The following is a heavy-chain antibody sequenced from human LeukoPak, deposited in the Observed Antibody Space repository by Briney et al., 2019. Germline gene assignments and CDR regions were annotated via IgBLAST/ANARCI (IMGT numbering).Heavy chain of an antibody. CDR2: ISGSGDST. J-gene: IGHJ4*02. CDR1: GFTFSYYD. CDR3: AKDARYYFDRSGRAFDY. V-gene: IGHV3-23*01. D-gene: IGHD3-22*01. Sequence: GGSLRLSCAASGFTFSYYDMTWVRQAPGKGLEWVSTISGSGDSTFYADSGKGRFTISRDNSKNTLYLQINSLRAEDTAVYYCAKDARYYFDRSGRAFDYWGQGTLVTVSS.